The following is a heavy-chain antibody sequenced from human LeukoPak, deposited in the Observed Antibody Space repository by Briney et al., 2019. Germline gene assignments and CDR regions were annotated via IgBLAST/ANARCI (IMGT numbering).Heavy chain of an antibody. CDR3: ATGGAAAGLNWFDP. D-gene: IGHD6-13*01. CDR1: GYTLTELS. J-gene: IGHJ5*02. Sequence: GASVKVSCKVSGYTLTELSMHWVRQAPGKGLAWMGGFDPEDGETIYAQKFQGRVTMTEDTSTDTAYMELSSPRSEDTAVYYCATGGAAAGLNWFDPWGQGTLVTVSS. V-gene: IGHV1-24*01. CDR2: FDPEDGET.